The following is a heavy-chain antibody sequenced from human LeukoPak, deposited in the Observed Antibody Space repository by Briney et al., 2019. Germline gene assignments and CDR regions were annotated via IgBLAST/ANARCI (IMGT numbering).Heavy chain of an antibody. CDR1: SYTFTSYG. CDR2: ISAYNGNT. D-gene: IGHD2-8*01. V-gene: IGHV1-18*01. J-gene: IGHJ4*02. CDR3: ARDRMGSNCDY. Sequence: KVSCXXSSYTFTSYGISWVRQAPGQGLEWMGWISAYNGNTNYAQKLQGRVTMTTDTSTSTAYMELRSLRSDDTAVYYCARDRMGSNCDYWGQGTLVTVSS.